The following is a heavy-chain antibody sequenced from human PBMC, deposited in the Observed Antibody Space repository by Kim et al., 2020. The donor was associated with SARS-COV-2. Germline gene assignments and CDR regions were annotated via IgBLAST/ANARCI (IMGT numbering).Heavy chain of an antibody. J-gene: IGHJ3*02. CDR2: MNPNSGNT. CDR3: ARGVGATYHDAFDI. CDR1: GYTFTSYD. Sequence: ASVKVSCKASGYTFTSYDINWVRQATGQGLEWMGWMNPNSGNTGYAQKFQGRVTMTRNTSISTAYMELSSLRSEDTAVYYCARGVGATYHDAFDIWGQGTMVTVSS. V-gene: IGHV1-8*01. D-gene: IGHD1-26*01.